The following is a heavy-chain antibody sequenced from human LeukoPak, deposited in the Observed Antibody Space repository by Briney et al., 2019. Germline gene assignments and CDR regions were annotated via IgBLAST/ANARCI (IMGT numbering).Heavy chain of an antibody. D-gene: IGHD2-8*02. CDR2: ISYHARDQ. V-gene: IGHV3-30*04. Sequence: LRLSRAASGFTFSSYAMHWVRQAPGKGLEWVTVISYHARDQFYADSVKGRFTVSRDNSKNTLYLQMNSLRAEDSAVYYCAAQPCSGGVCYLDYWGQGTLVTVSS. CDR3: AAQPCSGGVCYLDY. CDR1: GFTFSSYA. J-gene: IGHJ4*02.